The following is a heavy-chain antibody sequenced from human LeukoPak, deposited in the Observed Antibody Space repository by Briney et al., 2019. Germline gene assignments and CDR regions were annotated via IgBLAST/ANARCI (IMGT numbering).Heavy chain of an antibody. CDR1: GFTVSSNY. CDR2: VYDDGRT. Sequence: GGSLRLSCAASGFTVSSNYMNWVRQAPGKGLEWVSLVYDDGRTYYADSVKGRFTISRDNSKNTLYLQMNSLRAEDTAVYYCAKDPTAAGAGYFDYWGQGTLVTVSS. D-gene: IGHD6-13*01. V-gene: IGHV3-53*01. J-gene: IGHJ4*02. CDR3: AKDPTAAGAGYFDY.